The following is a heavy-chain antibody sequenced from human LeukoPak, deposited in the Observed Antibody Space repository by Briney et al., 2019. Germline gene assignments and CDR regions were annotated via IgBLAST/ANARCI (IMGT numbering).Heavy chain of an antibody. CDR3: ALITMVRGVMGAFDI. V-gene: IGHV3-30*02. J-gene: IGHJ3*02. D-gene: IGHD3-10*01. CDR2: IRYDGSNK. CDR1: GFNFSSYG. Sequence: GGSLRLSCAAPGFNFSSYGMASVRQAPGKGLEWVPLIRYDGSNKYYADSVKGRFTISGDNSKHTLYLQMNSLRAEDTAVYYCALITMVRGVMGAFDIWGQGTMVTVSS.